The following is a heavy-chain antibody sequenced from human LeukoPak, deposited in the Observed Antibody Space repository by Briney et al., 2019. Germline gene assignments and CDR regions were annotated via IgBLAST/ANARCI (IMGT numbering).Heavy chain of an antibody. CDR1: GGSISSSSYY. V-gene: IGHV4-39*01. CDR2: IYYSGST. D-gene: IGHD6-13*01. CDR3: ARGLRYSSSWGYYYYYMDV. Sequence: PSETLSLTCTVSGGSISSSSYYWGWIRQPPGKGLEWIGSIYYSGSTYYNPSLKSRVTISVDTSKNQFSLKLSSVTAADTAVYYCARGLRYSSSWGYYYYYMDVWGKGTTVTVSS. J-gene: IGHJ6*03.